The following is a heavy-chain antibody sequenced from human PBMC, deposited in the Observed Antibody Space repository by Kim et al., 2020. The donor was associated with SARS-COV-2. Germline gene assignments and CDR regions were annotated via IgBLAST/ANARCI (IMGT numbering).Heavy chain of an antibody. D-gene: IGHD5-12*01. CDR3: ARDRMKVATIIGPEGAGGYYGMDV. CDR1: GYTFTSYY. Sequence: ASVKVSCKASGYTFTSYYMHWVRQAPGQGLEWMGIINPSGGSTSYAQKFQGRVTMTRDTSTSTVYMELSSLRSEDTAVYYCARDRMKVATIIGPEGAGGYYGMDVWGQGTTVTVSS. J-gene: IGHJ6*02. V-gene: IGHV1-46*01. CDR2: INPSGGST.